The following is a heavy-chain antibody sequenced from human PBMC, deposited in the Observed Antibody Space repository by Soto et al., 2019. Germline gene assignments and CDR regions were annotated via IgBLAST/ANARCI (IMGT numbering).Heavy chain of an antibody. D-gene: IGHD1-1*01. CDR1: GYAFTTKG. CDR2: ISAHNGNT. Sequence: QVHLVQSGAEVKKPGASVKVSCRGLGYAFTTKGTTWVRQAPGQGLEWMGWISAHNGNTNYAQKLQGRVTVTRDTSTSTAYMELRSLRYDDTAVYYCARGRYGDYWGQGALVTVSS. V-gene: IGHV1-18*01. CDR3: ARGRYGDY. J-gene: IGHJ4*02.